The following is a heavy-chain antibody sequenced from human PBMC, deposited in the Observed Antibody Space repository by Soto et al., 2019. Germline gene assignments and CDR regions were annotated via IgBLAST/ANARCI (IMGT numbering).Heavy chain of an antibody. CDR2: IYPGDSDT. J-gene: IGHJ4*02. CDR1: GYSFTSYW. V-gene: IGHV5-51*01. D-gene: IGHD2-2*01. CDR3: AIIRGTAANYFDS. Sequence: PGESLKISCKGSGYSFTSYWIGWVRQMPGKGLEWMGIIYPGDSDTRYSPSFQGQVTISADKSISTAYLQWSSLKASDTAMCYCAIIRGTAANYFDSWGQGTLVTVSS.